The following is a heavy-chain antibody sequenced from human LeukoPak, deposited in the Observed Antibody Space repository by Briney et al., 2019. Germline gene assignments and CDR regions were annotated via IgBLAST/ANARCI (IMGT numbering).Heavy chain of an antibody. V-gene: IGHV2-70*11. J-gene: IGHJ6*02. CDR2: IGWDDDK. D-gene: IGHD3/OR15-3a*01. Sequence: SGPTLVNPTQTLTLTCTFSGFSLSTSGMCVSWIRQPPGKALEWLARIGWDDDKYSSTSLKTRLTISKDTSKNQVVLTMTNMDPVDTATYYCARIPPHFVDLVDVWGQGTTVTVSS. CDR1: GFSLSTSGMC. CDR3: ARIPPHFVDLVDV.